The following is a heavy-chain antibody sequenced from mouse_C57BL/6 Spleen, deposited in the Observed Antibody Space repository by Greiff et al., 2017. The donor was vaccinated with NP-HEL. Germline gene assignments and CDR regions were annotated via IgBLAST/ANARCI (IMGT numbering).Heavy chain of an antibody. D-gene: IGHD1-1*01. CDR1: GYTFTDYE. V-gene: IGHV1-15*01. CDR2: IDPETGGT. Sequence: QVQLKQSGAELVRPGASVTLSCKASGYTFTDYEMHWVKQTPVHGLEWIGAIDPETGGTAYNQKFKGKAILTADKSSSTAYMELRSLTSEDSAVYYCTRGAYYYGSSYVMDYWGQGTSVTVSS. J-gene: IGHJ4*01. CDR3: TRGAYYYGSSYVMDY.